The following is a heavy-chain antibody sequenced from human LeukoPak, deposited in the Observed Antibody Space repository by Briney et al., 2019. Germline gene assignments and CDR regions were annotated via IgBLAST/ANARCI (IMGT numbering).Heavy chain of an antibody. D-gene: IGHD1-7*01. Sequence: SETLSLTCTVFGDSLSTYSWSWLRQPPGKGLEYIGYIYYSGSTNYNPSLKSRVTMSVDTSKNQFSLKLDSVTAADTAVYYCVGEKNYWGTPYWGQGTLVTVSS. J-gene: IGHJ4*02. V-gene: IGHV4-59*08. CDR1: GDSLSTYS. CDR2: IYYSGST. CDR3: VGEKNYWGTPY.